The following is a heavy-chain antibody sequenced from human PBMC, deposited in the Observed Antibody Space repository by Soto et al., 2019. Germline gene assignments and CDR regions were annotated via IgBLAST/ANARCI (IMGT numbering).Heavy chain of an antibody. CDR1: GGSVSSGSYY. Sequence: PSETLSLPCTVSGGSVSSGSYYWSWIRQSPDMGLEWIGHIYDGGRTYNNPSLESRVTMSVDTSKSQLSLTLSSVSAADTAVYYCARGPSGDKVDSWGQGTLVTVSS. J-gene: IGHJ4*02. CDR3: ARGPSGDKVDS. CDR2: IYDGGRT. V-gene: IGHV4-30-4*01. D-gene: IGHD7-27*01.